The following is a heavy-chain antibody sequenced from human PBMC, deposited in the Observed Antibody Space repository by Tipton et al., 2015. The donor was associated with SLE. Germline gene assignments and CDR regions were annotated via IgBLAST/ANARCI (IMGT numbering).Heavy chain of an antibody. CDR3: ARLLTAAGTHFYDY. D-gene: IGHD6-13*01. CDR2: TYITGNT. V-gene: IGHV4-39*07. Sequence: TLSLTCTVSGGSISTSGHCCGWIRQPPGKGLEWIGSTYITGNTHYTPSLQSRVTISVGTSKNQVSLKLRSVTAADTALYYCARLLTAAGTHFYDYWGQRTLDSVSS. J-gene: IGHJ4*02. CDR1: GGSISTSGHC.